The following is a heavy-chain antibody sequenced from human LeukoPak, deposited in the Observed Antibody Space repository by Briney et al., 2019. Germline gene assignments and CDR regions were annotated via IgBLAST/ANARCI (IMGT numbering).Heavy chain of an antibody. D-gene: IGHD3-22*01. CDR2: INWNGGST. Sequence: GPGGSLRLSCAASGFTFDDYGMSWVRQAPGKGLEWVSGINWNGGSTSYADSEKGRFTISRDNAKNTLNLQMNSLRAEDTAVYYCARDLGQYYDTSDNWFDPWGQGTLVTVSS. CDR1: GFTFDDYG. CDR3: ARDLGQYYDTSDNWFDP. V-gene: IGHV3-20*04. J-gene: IGHJ5*02.